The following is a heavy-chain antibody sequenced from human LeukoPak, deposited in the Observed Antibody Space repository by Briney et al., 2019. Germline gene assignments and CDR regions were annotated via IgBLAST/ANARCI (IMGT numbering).Heavy chain of an antibody. CDR3: ARGSPVDTGVGDY. Sequence: GGSLRLSCAASGFNFSSYSMNWVRQAPVKGLDWVSSIGSSSGYIYYADSVKGRFTISRDNAKNSLYLQMNSLRAEDTAVYYCARGSPVDTGVGDYWGQGTLVTVSS. D-gene: IGHD5-18*01. J-gene: IGHJ4*02. CDR1: GFNFSSYS. CDR2: IGSSSGYI. V-gene: IGHV3-21*01.